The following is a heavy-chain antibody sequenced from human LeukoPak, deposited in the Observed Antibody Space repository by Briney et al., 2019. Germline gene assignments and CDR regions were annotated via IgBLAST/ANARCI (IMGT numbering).Heavy chain of an antibody. CDR1: GFTFDDYA. V-gene: IGHV3-9*01. CDR3: AREEDYDY. CDR2: ISWNSCSI. J-gene: IGHJ4*02. Sequence: PGRSLRLSCAASGFTFDDYAMHWVRQAPGKGLEWVSGISWNSCSIGYADSVKGRFTISRDNAKNSLYLQMNSLRAEDTALYYCAREEDYDYWGQGTLVTVSS.